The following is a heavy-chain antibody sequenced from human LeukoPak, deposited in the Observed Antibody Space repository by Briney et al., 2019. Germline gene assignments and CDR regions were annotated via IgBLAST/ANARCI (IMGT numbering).Heavy chain of an antibody. CDR2: IWYDGNNK. CDR1: GFTFSSYG. V-gene: IGHV3-33*01. CDR3: ARDCGSGSYYNVMGRAFDI. D-gene: IGHD3-10*01. Sequence: GGSLRLSCAASGFTFSSYGMHWVRQAPGKGLEWVAVIWYDGNNKYYADSVKGRFTISRDNSKNTLYLQMNSLRAEDTAVYYCARDCGSGSYYNVMGRAFDIWGQGTMVTVSS. J-gene: IGHJ3*02.